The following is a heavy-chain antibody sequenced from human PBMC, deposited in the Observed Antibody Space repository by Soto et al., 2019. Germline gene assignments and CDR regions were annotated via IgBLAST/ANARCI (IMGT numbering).Heavy chain of an antibody. CDR1: GFTFNNYW. J-gene: IGHJ4*02. D-gene: IGHD5-18*01. CDR2: INSDGSNT. Sequence: EVQLVESGGGLVQPGGSLRLSCAASGFTFNNYWMHWVRQVPGKGLVWVSRINSDGSNTNYADSVNGRFAISRDSAKCTLFLQMSSLRAGGTAVYYCVRRDAAMVMIWGQGTLVTVSS. CDR3: VRRDAAMVMI. V-gene: IGHV3-74*01.